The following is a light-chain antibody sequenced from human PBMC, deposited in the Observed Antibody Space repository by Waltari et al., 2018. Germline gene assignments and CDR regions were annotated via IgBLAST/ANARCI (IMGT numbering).Light chain of an antibody. CDR2: AAS. V-gene: IGKV3-20*01. Sequence: VLTQSTGTLSFSPGERATLSCRASQIVSKYLAWYQQRPCQAPRLLIYAASTRATGVPDRFSGRGCGTDFSLTISRLEPEDFAVYYCQNHERLPATFGQGTKVEIK. CDR3: QNHERLPAT. CDR1: QIVSKY. J-gene: IGKJ1*01.